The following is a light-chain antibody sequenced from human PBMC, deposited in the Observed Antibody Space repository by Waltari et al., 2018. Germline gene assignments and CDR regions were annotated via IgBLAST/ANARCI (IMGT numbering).Light chain of an antibody. Sequence: SVLTQPPSVTGAPGQRVTISCTGSSSNIGAAYPGPWYQQVPGMAPKLLLYGNNKRPSGVPDRFSGSKSGTSASLAIAGLQPEDEADYYCQSFDIILTGWVFGGGTRLTVL. J-gene: IGLJ3*02. V-gene: IGLV1-40*01. CDR3: QSFDIILTGWV. CDR2: GNN. CDR1: SSNIGAAYP.